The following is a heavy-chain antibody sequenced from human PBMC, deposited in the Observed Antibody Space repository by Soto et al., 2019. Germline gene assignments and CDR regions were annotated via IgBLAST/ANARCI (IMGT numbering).Heavy chain of an antibody. Sequence: GGSLRLSCAASGFTFSSYAMSWVRQAPGKGLEWVSAISGSGGSTYYADSVKGRFTISRDNSKNTLYLQMNSLRAEDTAVYYCAKDLMDIVVVVAAAHDAFDIWGQGTMVTVSS. CDR1: GFTFSSYA. D-gene: IGHD2-15*01. V-gene: IGHV3-23*01. CDR3: AKDLMDIVVVVAAAHDAFDI. J-gene: IGHJ3*02. CDR2: ISGSGGST.